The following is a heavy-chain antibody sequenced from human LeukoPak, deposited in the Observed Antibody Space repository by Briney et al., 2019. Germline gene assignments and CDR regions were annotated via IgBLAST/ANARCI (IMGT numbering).Heavy chain of an antibody. CDR2: ISGSTSSI. CDR3: ARGGGDDFWSLSPNYFDY. CDR1: GFTFSSYN. Sequence: GGSLRLSCAASGFTFSSYNVNWVRQAPGKGLEWVSSISGSTSSIYYADSVKGRFTISGDNAKNSLYLQMNSLRAEDTAVYYCARGGGDDFWSLSPNYFDYWGQGTLVTVSP. D-gene: IGHD3-3*01. V-gene: IGHV3-21*01. J-gene: IGHJ4*02.